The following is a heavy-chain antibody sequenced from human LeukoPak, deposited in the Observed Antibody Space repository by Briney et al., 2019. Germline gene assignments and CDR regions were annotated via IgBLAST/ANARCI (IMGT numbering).Heavy chain of an antibody. Sequence: GGSLTLSYPASGFTFSSYSMNWVREAPGNGLEAVSSISSSSSYIYYAHSVKRRFTISRDNAKNSLYLQMNSLRAEDTAVYYCAREATNFDYWGQGTLVTVSS. CDR2: ISSSSSYI. J-gene: IGHJ4*02. CDR1: GFTFSSYS. D-gene: IGHD5-24*01. V-gene: IGHV3-21*01. CDR3: AREATNFDY.